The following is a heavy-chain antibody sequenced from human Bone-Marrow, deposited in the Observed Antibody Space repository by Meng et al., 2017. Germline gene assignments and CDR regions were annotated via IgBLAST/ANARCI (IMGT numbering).Heavy chain of an antibody. J-gene: IGHJ6*02. V-gene: IGHV1-69*13. D-gene: IGHD3-3*01. Sequence: SVKVSCKASGYTFTSYGISWVRQAPGQGLEWMGGIIPIFGTANYAQKFQGRVTITADESTSTAYMELSSLRSEDTAVYYCARDRGTIFGVVIIDGDYYYGMDVWGQGTTVTVSS. CDR3: ARDRGTIFGVVIIDGDYYYGMDV. CDR1: GYTFTSYG. CDR2: IIPIFGTA.